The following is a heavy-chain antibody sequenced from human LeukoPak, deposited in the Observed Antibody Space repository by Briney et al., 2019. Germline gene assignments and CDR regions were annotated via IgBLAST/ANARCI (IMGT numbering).Heavy chain of an antibody. J-gene: IGHJ4*02. V-gene: IGHV3-21*01. Sequence: GGSLRLSCAASGFTFSSYSMNWVRQAAGKGLEWVSSISSSSRYRYYADSVKGRFTISRDNAKNSLYLQMNSLRAEDTAVYYCARVRITIFGVVRTIDYWGQGTLVTVSS. D-gene: IGHD3-3*01. CDR2: ISSSSRYR. CDR3: ARVRITIFGVVRTIDY. CDR1: GFTFSSYS.